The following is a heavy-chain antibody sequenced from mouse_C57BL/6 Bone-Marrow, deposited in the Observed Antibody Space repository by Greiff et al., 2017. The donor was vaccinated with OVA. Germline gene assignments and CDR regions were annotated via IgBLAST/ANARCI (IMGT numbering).Heavy chain of an antibody. CDR2: IDPENGDT. D-gene: IGHD3-3*01. Sequence: VQLKQSGAELVRPGASVKLSCTASGFNIKDDYMHWVKQRPEQGLEWIGWIDPENGDTEYASKFQGKATITADTSSNTAYLQLSSLTSEDTAGYYCTGTRFDYWGQGTTLTVSS. CDR1: GFNIKDDY. J-gene: IGHJ2*01. CDR3: TGTRFDY. V-gene: IGHV14-4*01.